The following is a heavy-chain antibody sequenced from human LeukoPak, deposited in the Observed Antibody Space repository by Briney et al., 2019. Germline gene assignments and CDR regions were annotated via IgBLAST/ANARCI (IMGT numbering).Heavy chain of an antibody. CDR1: GYTFTGYY. J-gene: IGHJ6*02. CDR3: ARDRGIVVVPAATTYYYYGMDV. CDR2: INPNSGGT. Sequence: AASVKVSCKASGYTFTGYYMHWVRQAPGQGLEWMGWINPNSGGTNYAQKLQGRVTMTTDTSTSTAYMELRSLRSDDTAVYYCARDRGIVVVPAATTYYYYGMDVWGQGTTVTVSS. D-gene: IGHD2-2*01. V-gene: IGHV1-2*02.